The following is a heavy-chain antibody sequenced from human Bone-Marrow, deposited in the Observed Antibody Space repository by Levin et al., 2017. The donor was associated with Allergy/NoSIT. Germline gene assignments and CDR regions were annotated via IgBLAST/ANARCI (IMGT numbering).Heavy chain of an antibody. D-gene: IGHD3-10*01. J-gene: IGHJ5*02. CDR2: INHRGST. CDR3: ARDKYYGSGNTDWLDP. CDR1: GGSFSGYY. Sequence: NPSETLSLTCAVHGGSFSGYYWSWIRQPPGKGLEWIGEINHRGSTKSNPSLKSRVTISVDTSKNQVSLKLNSVTAADTAVYFCARDKYYGSGNTDWLDPWGQGTLVTVSS. V-gene: IGHV4-34*01.